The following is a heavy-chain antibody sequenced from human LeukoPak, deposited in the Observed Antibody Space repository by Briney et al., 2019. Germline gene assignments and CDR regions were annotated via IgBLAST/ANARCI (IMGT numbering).Heavy chain of an antibody. CDR3: AKVHGSGWYSAY. CDR2: ISSGSSHI. CDR1: GFTFRNYN. D-gene: IGHD6-19*01. V-gene: IGHV3-48*02. J-gene: IGHJ4*02. Sequence: GGSLRLSCAASGFTFRNYNMNWVRQAPGKGLEWVSYISSGSSHIDYADSVKGRLTISRDNTKNSLYLQMNSLRDEDTAVYYRAKVHGSGWYSAYWGQGTLVTVSS.